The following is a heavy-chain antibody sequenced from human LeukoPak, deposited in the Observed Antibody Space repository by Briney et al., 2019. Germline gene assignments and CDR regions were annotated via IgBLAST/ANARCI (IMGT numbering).Heavy chain of an antibody. CDR2: ISGSGGST. CDR1: GFTFSSYA. CDR3: AKCPRSSSWSTRKWYYFDY. Sequence: GGSLRLSCAASGFTFSSYAMSWVRQAPGKGLEWVLAISGSGGSTYYADSVKGRFTISRDNSKNTLYLQMNSLRAEDTAVYYCAKCPRSSSWSTRKWYYFDYRGQGTLVTVSS. J-gene: IGHJ4*02. V-gene: IGHV3-23*01. D-gene: IGHD6-13*01.